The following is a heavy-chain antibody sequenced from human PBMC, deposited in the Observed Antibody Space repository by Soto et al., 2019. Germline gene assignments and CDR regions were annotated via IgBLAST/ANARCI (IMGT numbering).Heavy chain of an antibody. D-gene: IGHD3-10*01. Sequence: SETLSLTCTVSGGSISSYYWSWIRQPPGKGLEWIGYIYYSGSTNYNPSLKSRVTISVDTSKNQFSLKLSSVTAADTAVYYCARDGPYGSGTYYYNYGMDVWGQGTTVTVSS. V-gene: IGHV4-59*01. J-gene: IGHJ6*02. CDR1: GGSISSYY. CDR2: IYYSGST. CDR3: ARDGPYGSGTYYYNYGMDV.